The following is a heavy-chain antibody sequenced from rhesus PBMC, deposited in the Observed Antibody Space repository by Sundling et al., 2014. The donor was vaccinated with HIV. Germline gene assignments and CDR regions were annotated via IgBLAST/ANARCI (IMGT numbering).Heavy chain of an antibody. CDR2: IYGSGGST. D-gene: IGHD6-13*01. V-gene: IGHV4S2*01. CDR1: GASISSYY. CDR3: AIEGVYGTTVDY. Sequence: QVQLQESGPGLVKPSETLPLTCAVSGASISSYYWSWIRQAPGKGLEWIGRIYGSGGSTDYNPSLKSRVTISIDTSKNQFSLKLSSVTAADTAVYYCAIEGVYGTTVDYWGQGVLVTVSS. J-gene: IGHJ4*01.